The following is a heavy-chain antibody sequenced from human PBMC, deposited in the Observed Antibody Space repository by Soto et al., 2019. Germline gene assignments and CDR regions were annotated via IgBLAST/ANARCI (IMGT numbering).Heavy chain of an antibody. D-gene: IGHD6-13*01. CDR1: GGSISSYY. CDR2: IYYSGST. CDR3: ARFATGQQLVYYYYYGMDV. V-gene: IGHV4-59*01. J-gene: IGHJ6*02. Sequence: SETLSLTCTVSGGSISSYYWSWIRQPPGKGLEWIGYIYYSGSTNYNPSLKSRVTISVDTSKNQFSLKLSSVTAADTAVYYCARFATGQQLVYYYYYGMDVWGQGTTVTVSS.